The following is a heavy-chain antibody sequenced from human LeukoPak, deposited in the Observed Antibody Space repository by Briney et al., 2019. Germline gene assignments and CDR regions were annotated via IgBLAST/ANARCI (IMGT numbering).Heavy chain of an antibody. CDR2: IYYTGST. D-gene: IGHD1-1*01. CDR3: ARWVGRAGTFDY. Sequence: SETLSLTCPVSGGSISTYYWSWIRQPPGKGLEWIGYIYYTGSTNYNPSLKSRVTISIDMSKNQFSLKLSSVTAADTAVYFCARWVGRAGTFDYWGQGTLVTVSS. V-gene: IGHV4-59*01. J-gene: IGHJ4*02. CDR1: GGSISTYY.